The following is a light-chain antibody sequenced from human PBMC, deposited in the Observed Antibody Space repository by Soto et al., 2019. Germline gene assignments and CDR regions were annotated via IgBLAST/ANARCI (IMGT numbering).Light chain of an antibody. CDR3: QQYNNWPRT. CDR2: GAS. J-gene: IGKJ1*01. CDR1: QSVSSN. V-gene: IGKV3-15*01. Sequence: EIVMTQSPATVSVSPGERATLSCRASQSVSSNLAWYQQKPGRAPSLLIYGASTRATGIPARFSGSGSGTDFTLTISSLQSEDFAVYYCQQYNNWPRTFGQGTKVEIK.